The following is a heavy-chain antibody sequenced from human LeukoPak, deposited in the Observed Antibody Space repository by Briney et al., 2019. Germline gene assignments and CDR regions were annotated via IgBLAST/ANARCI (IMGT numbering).Heavy chain of an antibody. CDR2: ISGYTGNT. CDR1: GYSFINYG. CDR3: ARGGSHYDSSGYPFDY. Sequence: GASVKVSCKASGYSFINYGISWVRQAPGQGLEWMGWISGYTGNTNYAQKLQGRVTMTTDTSTSTAYMELRSLRSDDTAVYYCARGGSHYDSSGYPFDYWGQGTLVTVSS. D-gene: IGHD3-22*01. J-gene: IGHJ4*02. V-gene: IGHV1-18*01.